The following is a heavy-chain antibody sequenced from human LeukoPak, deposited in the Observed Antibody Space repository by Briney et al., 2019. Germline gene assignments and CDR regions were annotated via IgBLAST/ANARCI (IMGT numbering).Heavy chain of an antibody. CDR1: GYTFTSYA. Sequence: ASVKVSCKASGYTFTSYAMNWVRQAPGQGLEWMGWINTNTGNPTYAQGFTGRFVFSLDTSVSTAYLQISSLKAEDTAVYYCARGGPLRYYYYGMDVWGXXTTVTVSS. J-gene: IGHJ6*01. CDR3: ARGGPLRYYYYGMDV. CDR2: INTNTGNP. D-gene: IGHD4-17*01. V-gene: IGHV7-4-1*02.